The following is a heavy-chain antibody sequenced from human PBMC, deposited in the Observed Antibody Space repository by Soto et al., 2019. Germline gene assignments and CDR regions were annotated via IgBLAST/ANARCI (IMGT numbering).Heavy chain of an antibody. J-gene: IGHJ4*02. V-gene: IGHV3-30-3*01. D-gene: IGHD6-13*01. CDR1: GFTFSSYA. Sequence: QVQLVESGGGVVQPGRSLRLSCAASGFTFSSYAMHWFRQAPGKGLELVAVISYDGSNKYYADSVKGRFTISRDNSKNTLYLQMNSLRAEDTAVYYCARDRVYSSSWVDYWGQGTLVTVSS. CDR2: ISYDGSNK. CDR3: ARDRVYSSSWVDY.